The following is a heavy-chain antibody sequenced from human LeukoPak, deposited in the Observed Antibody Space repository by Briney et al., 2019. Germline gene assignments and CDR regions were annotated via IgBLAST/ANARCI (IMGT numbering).Heavy chain of an antibody. CDR3: ARAFQQLAYFDY. CDR1: GYTFTSYG. CDR2: ISAYNGNT. Sequence: ASVTVSCKASGYTFTSYGISWVRQAPGQGLQAMGWISAYNGNTNYAQKLQGRVTMTTDTSTSTAYMELRSLRSDDTAVYYCARAFQQLAYFDYWGQGTLVTVSS. V-gene: IGHV1-18*01. D-gene: IGHD6-13*01. J-gene: IGHJ4*02.